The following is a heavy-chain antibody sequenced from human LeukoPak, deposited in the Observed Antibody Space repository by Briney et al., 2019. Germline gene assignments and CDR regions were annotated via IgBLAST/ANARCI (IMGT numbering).Heavy chain of an antibody. J-gene: IGHJ4*02. D-gene: IGHD2-21*01. CDR3: AKAYCGGDCYSRLYYFDY. CDR2: ISYDGSNK. V-gene: IGHV3-30*18. Sequence: GGSLRLSCAASGFTLSSYGMHWVRQAPGKGLEWVAVISYDGSNKYYADSVKGRFTISRDNSKNTLYLQMNSLRAEDTAVYYCAKAYCGGDCYSRLYYFDYWGQGTLVTVSS. CDR1: GFTLSSYG.